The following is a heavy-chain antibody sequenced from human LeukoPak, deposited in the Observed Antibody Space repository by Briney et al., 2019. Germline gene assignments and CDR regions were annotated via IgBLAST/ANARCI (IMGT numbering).Heavy chain of an antibody. CDR2: IQYDGSNE. Sequence: GGSLRLSCAASGFTFSSYGMHWVRKAPGKGMEWVAYIQYDGSNEQYANSVKGRFRISRDSSKNILYLQMNSLRAEDTAVYYCGGSSWTISPDYWGQGTLVTVSS. D-gene: IGHD6-13*01. CDR1: GFTFSSYG. J-gene: IGHJ4*02. V-gene: IGHV3-30*02. CDR3: GGSSWTISPDY.